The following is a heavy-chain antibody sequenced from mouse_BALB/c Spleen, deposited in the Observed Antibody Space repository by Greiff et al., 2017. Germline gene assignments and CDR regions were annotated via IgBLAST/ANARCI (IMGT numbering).Heavy chain of an antibody. Sequence: EVKLVESGGGLVKPGGSLKLSCAASGFTFSSYAMSWVRQTPEKRLEWVASISSGGSTYYPDSVKGRFTISRDNARNILYLQMSSLRSEDTAMYYCARGRNGYDPFDYWGQGTTLTVSS. D-gene: IGHD2-2*01. J-gene: IGHJ2*01. V-gene: IGHV5-6-5*01. CDR3: ARGRNGYDPFDY. CDR2: ISSGGST. CDR1: GFTFSSYA.